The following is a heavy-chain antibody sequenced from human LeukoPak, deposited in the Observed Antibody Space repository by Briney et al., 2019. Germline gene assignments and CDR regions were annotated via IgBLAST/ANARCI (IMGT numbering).Heavy chain of an antibody. V-gene: IGHV1-18*01. J-gene: IGHJ4*02. CDR3: ARGVAGTEGLFEY. CDR1: GYTFTNYG. D-gene: IGHD6-19*01. CDR2: FSAYNGNT. Sequence: ASVKVSCKASGYTFTNYGITWVRQAPGQGLEGMGWFSAYNGNTNYAQKLQDRVTMTTDTSTNTAYIELRSLRSDDTAVYFCARGVAGTEGLFEYWGQGTLVTVSS.